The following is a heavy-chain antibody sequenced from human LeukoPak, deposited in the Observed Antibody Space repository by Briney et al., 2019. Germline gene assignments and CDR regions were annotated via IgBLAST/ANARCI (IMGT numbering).Heavy chain of an antibody. J-gene: IGHJ6*04. CDR2: IYYSGST. V-gene: IGHV4-30-4*01. D-gene: IGHD2-2*01. CDR1: GGSISSSNW. CDR3: ARDARGYCSSTSCYEDYGMDV. Sequence: SETLSFTCAVSGGSISSSNWWSWVRQPPGKGLEWIGYIYYSGSTYYNPSLKSRVTISVDTSKNQFSLKLSSVTAADTAVYYCARDARGYCSSTSCYEDYGMDVWGKGTTVTVSS.